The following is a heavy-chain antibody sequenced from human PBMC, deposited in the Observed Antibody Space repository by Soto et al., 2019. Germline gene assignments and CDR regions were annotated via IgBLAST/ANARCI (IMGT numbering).Heavy chain of an antibody. Sequence: PWGSLRLSCAASGIIVTSNYMSWVRQPPEKGLEWVSVIYSDGTTNYAESVKGRFTISRAQSKNTVFLQMSSLRAEETAVYFCAKGGPGASSGLFEFWGQGNLGTVSS. J-gene: IGHJ4*02. CDR3: AKGGPGASSGLFEF. CDR2: IYSDGTT. CDR1: GIIVTSNY. D-gene: IGHD2-15*01. V-gene: IGHV3-53*01.